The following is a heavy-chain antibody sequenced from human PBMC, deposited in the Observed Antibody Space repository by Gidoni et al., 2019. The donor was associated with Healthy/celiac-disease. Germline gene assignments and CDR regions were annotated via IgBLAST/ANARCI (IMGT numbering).Heavy chain of an antibody. D-gene: IGHD3-3*01. CDR1: GFTFSSYS. V-gene: IGHV3-48*01. CDR3: ASGYDFWSGYPSPFDY. Sequence: GFTFSSYSMNWVRRAPGKGLEWVSYISSSSSTIYYADSVKGRLNISRDNAKNSLYLQMNSLRAEDTAVYYCASGYDFWSGYPSPFDYWGQGTLVTVAS. J-gene: IGHJ4*02. CDR2: ISSSSSTI.